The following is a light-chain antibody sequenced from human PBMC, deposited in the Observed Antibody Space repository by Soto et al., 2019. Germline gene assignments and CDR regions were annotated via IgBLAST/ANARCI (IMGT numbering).Light chain of an antibody. Sequence: QSALTQPPSASGSPGQSVTISGTGTSSDIGAYNYVSWYQQHPRKAPKLMIYEFSKRPSGVPDRFSGSKSGNTASLSVSGLQAEDEADYYCSSYAGSSTWLFGGGTKLTVL. CDR1: SSDIGAYNY. J-gene: IGLJ3*02. V-gene: IGLV2-8*01. CDR3: SSYAGSSTWL. CDR2: EFS.